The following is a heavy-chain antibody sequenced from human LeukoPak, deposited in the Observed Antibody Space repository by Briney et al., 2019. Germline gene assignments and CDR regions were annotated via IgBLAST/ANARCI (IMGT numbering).Heavy chain of an antibody. D-gene: IGHD3-10*01. CDR1: GGTFSSYA. CDR3: ARGPHRFGESPPDY. Sequence: SVKVSCKASGGTFSSYAISWVRQAPGQGLEWMGGIIPIFGTANNAQKFQGRVTITTDESTSTAYMELSSLRSEDTAVYYCARGPHRFGESPPDYWGQGTLVTVSS. CDR2: IIPIFGTA. J-gene: IGHJ4*02. V-gene: IGHV1-69*05.